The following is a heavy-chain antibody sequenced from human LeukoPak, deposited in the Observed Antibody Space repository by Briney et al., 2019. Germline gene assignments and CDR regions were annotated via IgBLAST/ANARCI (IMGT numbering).Heavy chain of an antibody. D-gene: IGHD4-17*01. CDR1: GFTFSSYA. CDR3: ARGPSEWDYGDYNY. CDR2: ISGSGGST. V-gene: IGHV3-23*01. Sequence: PGGSLRLSCAASGFTFSSYAMSWVRQAPGKGLEWVSAISGSGGSTYYADSVKGRFTISRDNSKNTLYLQMNSLRAEDTAVYYCARGPSEWDYGDYNYWGQGTLVTVSS. J-gene: IGHJ4*02.